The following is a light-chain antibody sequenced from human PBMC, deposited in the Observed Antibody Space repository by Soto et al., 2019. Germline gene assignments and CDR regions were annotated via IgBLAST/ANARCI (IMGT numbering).Light chain of an antibody. J-gene: IGLJ1*01. CDR2: SDN. Sequence: VLTQPPSASGTPGQRVTISCSGSSSNIGTYRVSWYQHFPGTAPRPLIYSDNQRPSGVPDRFSASKSGASASLAISGLQSEDEAYFYCAAWDDSMNGCVFGNGTKVTVL. CDR1: SSNIGTYR. CDR3: AAWDDSMNGCV. V-gene: IGLV1-44*01.